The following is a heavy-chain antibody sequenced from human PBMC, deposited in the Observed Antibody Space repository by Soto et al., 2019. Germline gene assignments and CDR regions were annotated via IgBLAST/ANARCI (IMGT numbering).Heavy chain of an antibody. CDR1: GFTFSSYA. CDR3: ARDIHPDYYFDY. D-gene: IGHD2-21*01. J-gene: IGHJ4*02. Sequence: LRLSCAASGFTFSSYAMHWVRQAPGKGLEWVAVISYDGSNKYYADSVKGRFTISRDNSKNTLYLQMNSLRAEDTAVYYCARDIHPDYYFDYWGQGTLVTVSS. CDR2: ISYDGSNK. V-gene: IGHV3-30-3*01.